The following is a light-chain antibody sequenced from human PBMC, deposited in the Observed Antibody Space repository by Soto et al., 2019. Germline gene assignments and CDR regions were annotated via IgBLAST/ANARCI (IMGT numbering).Light chain of an antibody. V-gene: IGKV1-39*01. Sequence: DIQMTQTPSSLSASIGDRVTITCRASQTITDFLNWYQHKPGKAPKLLIYAASSLQGGVPSRFSGSGSGTNFTLTISGLQPEDCTTYFCPQSFSTPRTFGQRTKVDVK. CDR2: AAS. J-gene: IGKJ1*01. CDR3: PQSFSTPRT. CDR1: QTITDF.